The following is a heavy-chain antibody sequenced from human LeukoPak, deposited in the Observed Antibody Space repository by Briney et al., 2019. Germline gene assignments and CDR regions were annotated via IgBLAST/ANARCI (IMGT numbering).Heavy chain of an antibody. V-gene: IGHV4-38-2*02. Sequence: SETLSHTCTVSGYSISSGYYWGWIRQPPGKGLEWIGSIYHSGSTYYNPSLKSRVTISVDTSKNQFSLKLSSVTAADTAVYYCARGGESSSPDYWGQGTLVTVSS. D-gene: IGHD6-13*01. CDR1: GYSISSGYY. CDR2: IYHSGST. CDR3: ARGGESSSPDY. J-gene: IGHJ4*02.